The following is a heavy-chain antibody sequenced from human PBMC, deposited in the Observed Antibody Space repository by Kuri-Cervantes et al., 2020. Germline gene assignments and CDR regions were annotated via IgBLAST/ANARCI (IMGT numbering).Heavy chain of an antibody. CDR2: IYSGGST. J-gene: IGHJ3*02. CDR3: AREILVRRGAFDI. CDR1: GFTVSSNY. V-gene: IGHV3-53*01. Sequence: GESLKISCAASGFTVSSNYMSWVRQAPGKGLEWVSVIYSGGSTYYADSVKGRFTISRDNSKNTLYLQMNSLRAEDTAVYYCAREILVRRGAFDIWGQGTMVTVSS. D-gene: IGHD1-14*01.